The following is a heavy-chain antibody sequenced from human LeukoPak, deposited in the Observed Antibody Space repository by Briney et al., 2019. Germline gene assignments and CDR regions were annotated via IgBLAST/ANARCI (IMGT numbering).Heavy chain of an antibody. D-gene: IGHD4-17*01. V-gene: IGHV3-23*01. J-gene: IGHJ4*02. CDR2: ISGSGGST. Sequence: GGSLRLSCAASGFTFNRYAMSWVRQAPGKGLEWVSAISGSGGSTYYADSVKGRFTISRDNSKNTLYLQMNSLRAEDTAVYYCAKDPKTSVTSYYFDYWGQGTLVTVSS. CDR3: AKDPKTSVTSYYFDY. CDR1: GFTFNRYA.